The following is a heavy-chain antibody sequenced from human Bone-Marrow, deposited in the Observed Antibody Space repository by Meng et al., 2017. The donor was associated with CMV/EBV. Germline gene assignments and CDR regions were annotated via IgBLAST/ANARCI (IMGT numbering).Heavy chain of an antibody. Sequence: SSNVAALNWLRTSPSRGLECLGRTYSRSKWYNDYAVSVKSRITINPDTSKNQFSLQLNSVTPEDTAVYYCARAYRGIYSSSWVPLDYWGQGTLVTVSS. CDR1: SSNVAA. CDR2: TYSRSKWYN. J-gene: IGHJ4*02. CDR3: ARAYRGIYSSSWVPLDY. D-gene: IGHD6-13*01. V-gene: IGHV6-1*01.